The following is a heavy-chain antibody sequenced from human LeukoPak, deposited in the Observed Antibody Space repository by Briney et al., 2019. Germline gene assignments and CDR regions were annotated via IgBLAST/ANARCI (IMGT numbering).Heavy chain of an antibody. CDR1: GSSFTSYW. J-gene: IGHJ3*02. D-gene: IGHD4-23*01. Sequence: GASLKISSKGYGSSFTSYWIGWGRQMPGKGLGWMGIIYPSESVTRLSRSFQGQVTISADKSISTAYLQWSSLKASDTAMYYSASWAHDYGGREGAFDIWGQGTMVTVSS. CDR2: IYPSESVT. V-gene: IGHV5-51*01. CDR3: ASWAHDYGGREGAFDI.